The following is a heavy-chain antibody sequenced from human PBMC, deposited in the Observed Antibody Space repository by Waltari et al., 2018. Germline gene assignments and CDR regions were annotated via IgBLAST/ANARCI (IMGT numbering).Heavy chain of an antibody. CDR1: GGSISSYY. CDR2: IYYSGST. CDR3: ASAPYDSSGYYLDY. V-gene: IGHV4-59*01. J-gene: IGHJ4*02. D-gene: IGHD3-22*01. Sequence: QVQLQESGPGLVKPSETLSLTCTVSGGSISSYYWSWLRQPPGKGLEWIGYIYYSGSTNYNPSLKSRVTISVDTSKNQFSLKLSSVTAADTAVYYCASAPYDSSGYYLDYWGQGTLVTVSS.